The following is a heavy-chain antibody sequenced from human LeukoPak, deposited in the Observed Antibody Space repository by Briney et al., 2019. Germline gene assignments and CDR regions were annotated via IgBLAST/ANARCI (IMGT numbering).Heavy chain of an antibody. CDR3: ARHDFWSGYAFDY. J-gene: IGHJ4*02. Sequence: GASVTVSCKASGYTFTSYDINWVRQAAGQGLEWMGWMNPNSGNTGYAQKFQGRVTITRNTSISTAYMELSSLRSEDTAVYYCARHDFWSGYAFDYWGQGTLVTVSS. CDR1: GYTFTSYD. CDR2: MNPNSGNT. D-gene: IGHD3-3*01. V-gene: IGHV1-8*03.